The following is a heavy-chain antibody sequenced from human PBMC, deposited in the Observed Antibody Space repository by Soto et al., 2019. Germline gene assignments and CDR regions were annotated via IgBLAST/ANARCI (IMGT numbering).Heavy chain of an antibody. D-gene: IGHD4-4*01. CDR2: ISGSGGST. Sequence: GGSLRLSCAASGFTVSSNYMSWVRQAPGKGLEWVSAISGSGGSTYYADSVKGRFTISRDNSKNTLYLQMNSLRAEDTAVYYCAKADRAVTADFDYWGQGTLVTVSS. J-gene: IGHJ4*02. V-gene: IGHV3-23*01. CDR1: GFTVSSNY. CDR3: AKADRAVTADFDY.